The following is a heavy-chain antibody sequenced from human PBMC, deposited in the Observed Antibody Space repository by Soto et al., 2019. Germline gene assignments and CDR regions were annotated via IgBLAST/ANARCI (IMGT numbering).Heavy chain of an antibody. V-gene: IGHV1-46*03. CDR1: GYTFTSYY. CDR2: INPSGGST. D-gene: IGHD3-10*01. Sequence: QVQLVQSGAEVKKPGASVKVSCKASGYTFTSYYMHWVRQAPGQGLEWMGIINPSGGSTSYAQKFQGRVTMNRDTSTSTVYMELSSLRSEDTAVYYCARESPVRGVITDWGQGTLVTVSS. J-gene: IGHJ4*02. CDR3: ARESPVRGVITD.